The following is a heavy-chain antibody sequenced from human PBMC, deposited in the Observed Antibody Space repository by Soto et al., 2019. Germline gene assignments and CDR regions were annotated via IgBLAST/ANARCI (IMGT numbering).Heavy chain of an antibody. V-gene: IGHV1-18*01. CDR1: VYTXTSYG. CDR2: ISAYNGNT. Sequence: GXSXKISLKASVYTXTSYGIRLVRQAPGQGLEWMGWISAYNGNTNYAQKLQGRVTMTTDTSTITAYMELRSLRSDDTAVYYCARVRRDKNWFDPWGQGILVTASS. CDR3: ARVRRDKNWFDP. J-gene: IGHJ5*02.